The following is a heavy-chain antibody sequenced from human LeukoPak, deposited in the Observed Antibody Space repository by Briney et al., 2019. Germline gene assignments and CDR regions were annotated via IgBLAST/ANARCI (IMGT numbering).Heavy chain of an antibody. Sequence: GGSLRLSCAASGFTFSSYGMHWVRQAPGKGLEWVSAISGSGGSTYYADSVKGRFTISRDNSKNTLYLQMNSLRAEDTAVYYCAKGSDFWSGYIDYWGQGTLVTVSS. J-gene: IGHJ4*02. D-gene: IGHD3-3*01. V-gene: IGHV3-23*01. CDR1: GFTFSSYG. CDR2: ISGSGGST. CDR3: AKGSDFWSGYIDY.